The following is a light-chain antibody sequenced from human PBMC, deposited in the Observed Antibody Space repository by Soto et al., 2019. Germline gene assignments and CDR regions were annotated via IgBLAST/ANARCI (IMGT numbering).Light chain of an antibody. CDR1: QSAGNF. J-gene: IGKJ4*01. CDR2: GAS. CDR3: QQYGSSLT. V-gene: IGKV3-20*01. Sequence: EIVMTQSPATLSVSPGETASLSCRASQSAGNFLAWYQQKPGQAPRLLIYGASSRATGIPDRFSGSGSGTDFTLTISRLEPEDFAVYYCQQYGSSLTFGGGTKVDI.